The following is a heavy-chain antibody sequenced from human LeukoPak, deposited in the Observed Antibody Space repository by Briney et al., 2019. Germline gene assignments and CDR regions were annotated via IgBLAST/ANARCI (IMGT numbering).Heavy chain of an antibody. CDR1: GFTFSSYG. V-gene: IGHV3-30*18. D-gene: IGHD3-10*01. CDR3: AKDVEYYDGSGSYLQPNYYYAMDV. Sequence: GGSLRLSCAASGFTFSSYGMHWVRQAPGKGLEWVAVISYDGSNQYYADSVKGRFTISRGNSKNTLYLQMNSLRAEDTAVYYCAKDVEYYDGSGSYLQPNYYYAMDVWGQGTTVTVSS. CDR2: ISYDGSNQ. J-gene: IGHJ6*02.